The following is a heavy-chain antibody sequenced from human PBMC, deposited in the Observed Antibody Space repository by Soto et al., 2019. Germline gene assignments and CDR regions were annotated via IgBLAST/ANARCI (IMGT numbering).Heavy chain of an antibody. J-gene: IGHJ6*02. CDR2: ISAYNGNT. Sequence: VKVSCKASGYTFTSYGISWVRQAPGQGLEWMGWISAYNGNTNYAQKLQGRVTMTTDTSTSTAYMELRSLRSDDTAVYYCARDFAGVQLERRFYYYYYGMDVWGQGTTVTVSS. CDR1: GYTFTSYG. CDR3: ARDFAGVQLERRFYYYYYGMDV. V-gene: IGHV1-18*01. D-gene: IGHD1-1*01.